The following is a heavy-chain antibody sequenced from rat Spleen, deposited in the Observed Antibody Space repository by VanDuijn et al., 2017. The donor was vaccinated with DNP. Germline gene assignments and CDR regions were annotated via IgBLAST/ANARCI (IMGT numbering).Heavy chain of an antibody. V-gene: IGHV2S75*01. CDR1: GFSLTNYG. D-gene: IGHD1-2*01. J-gene: IGHJ2*01. Sequence: QVQLKESGPVLVQASETLSLTCTVSGFSLTNYGVIWVRQSPGKGLEWMGIIWGDGDTDYNSALKSRLRINMDTSKSQVFLKMNSLQTNDTAIYYCTREISYIWGYWGQGVMVTVSS. CDR2: IWGDGDT. CDR3: TREISYIWGY.